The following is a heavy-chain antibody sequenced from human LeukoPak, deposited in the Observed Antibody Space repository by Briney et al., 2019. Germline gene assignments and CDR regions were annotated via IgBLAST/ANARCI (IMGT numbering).Heavy chain of an antibody. V-gene: IGHV1-69*05. Sequence: SVKVSCKASGGTFSSYAISWVRQAPGQGHEWMGGVILIFGTANYAQKFQGRVTITTDESTSTTYMELSSLRSEDTAVYYCAREFSGSQYYYYSSGSPAHFDYWGQGALVTVSS. CDR3: AREFSGSQYYYYSSGSPAHFDY. CDR1: GGTFSSYA. CDR2: VILIFGTA. J-gene: IGHJ4*02. D-gene: IGHD3-22*01.